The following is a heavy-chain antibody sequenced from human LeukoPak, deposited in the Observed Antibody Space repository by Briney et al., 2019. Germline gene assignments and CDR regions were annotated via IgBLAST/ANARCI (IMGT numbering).Heavy chain of an antibody. J-gene: IGHJ6*03. Sequence: GGSLRLSCVGSGFSFSTYWMSWVRQAPGKGLEWVTNIKEDGSEKYYVDSVKGRFTMSRDNAKNSVYLQMNRLRVEDTAVYYCARRSYRGVIGLYYYYYMDVWGKGTPVTVSS. D-gene: IGHD3-16*02. CDR1: GFSFSTYW. CDR2: IKEDGSEK. V-gene: IGHV3-7*01. CDR3: ARRSYRGVIGLYYYYYMDV.